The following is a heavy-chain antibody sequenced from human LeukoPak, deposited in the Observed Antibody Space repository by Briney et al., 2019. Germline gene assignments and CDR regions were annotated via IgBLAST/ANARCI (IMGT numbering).Heavy chain of an antibody. D-gene: IGHD6-19*01. CDR3: ASGGDSSGWYYFDY. CDR2: TRNKANSYTT. CDR1: GFTFSDHY. Sequence: GGSLRLSCAASGFTFSDHYMDWVRQAPGKGLEWVGRTRNKANSYTTEYAASVKGRFTISRDDSKNSLYLQMNSLKTEDTAVYYCASGGDSSGWYYFDYWGQGTLVTVSS. V-gene: IGHV3-72*01. J-gene: IGHJ4*02.